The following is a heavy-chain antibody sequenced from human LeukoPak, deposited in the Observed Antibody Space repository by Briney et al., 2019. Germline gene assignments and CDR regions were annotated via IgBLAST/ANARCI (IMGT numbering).Heavy chain of an antibody. CDR3: ARQTGSGLFILP. V-gene: IGHV4-4*07. CDR2: IYTSGST. CDR1: GGSISNYY. D-gene: IGHD3/OR15-3a*01. J-gene: IGHJ4*02. Sequence: SETLSLTCTVSGGSISNYYWTWIRQPAGKGLQWIGRIYTSGSTNYNPSLKSRVTMSVDTSKNQFSLRLSSVTAADTAVYYCARQTGSGLFILPGGQGTLVTVSS.